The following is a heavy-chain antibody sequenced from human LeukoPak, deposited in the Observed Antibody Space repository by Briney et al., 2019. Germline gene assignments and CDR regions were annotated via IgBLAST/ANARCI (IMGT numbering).Heavy chain of an antibody. CDR3: ARVLAVAGNALDI. Sequence: GGSLRLSCEASGFIFSSYWMSWVRQAPGKGLEWVANIEQDGSEKYYVDSVKGRFTISRDNAKNSVYLQVSSLRAEDTAVYYCARVLAVAGNALDIWGQGTMVTVSS. V-gene: IGHV3-7*01. J-gene: IGHJ3*02. D-gene: IGHD6-19*01. CDR2: IEQDGSEK. CDR1: GFIFSSYW.